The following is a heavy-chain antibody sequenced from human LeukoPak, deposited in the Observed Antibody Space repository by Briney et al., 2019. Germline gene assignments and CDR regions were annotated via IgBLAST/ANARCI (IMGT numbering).Heavy chain of an antibody. CDR2: IRSKANSYAT. CDR3: TRHEGYSSSSDWFDP. V-gene: IGHV3-73*01. Sequence: GGSLRLSCAASGFTFSGSAMHWVRQASGKGLEWVGRIRSKANSYATAYAASVKGRFTISRDDSKNTAYLLMNSLKTEDTAVYYCTRHEGYSSSSDWFDPWGQGTLVTVSS. D-gene: IGHD6-6*01. J-gene: IGHJ5*02. CDR1: GFTFSGSA.